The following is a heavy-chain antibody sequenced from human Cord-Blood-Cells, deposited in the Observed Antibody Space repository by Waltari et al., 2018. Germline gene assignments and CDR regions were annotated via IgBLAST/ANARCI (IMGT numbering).Heavy chain of an antibody. J-gene: IGHJ4*02. CDR3: AKVAGSGSYFDY. V-gene: IGHV3-9*03. Sequence: EVQLVESGGGLVQPGRSLRLSCAAPGFTFDDYARNWVRQAPGKGREWVSGFSWNSGSIGYADSVKVRFTISRDNAKNSLYLQMNSLRADDMALYYCAKVAGSGSYFDYWGQGTLVTVSS. D-gene: IGHD1-26*01. CDR2: FSWNSGSI. CDR1: GFTFDDYA.